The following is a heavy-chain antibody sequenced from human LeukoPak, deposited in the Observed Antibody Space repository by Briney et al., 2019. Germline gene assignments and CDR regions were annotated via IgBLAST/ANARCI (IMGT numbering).Heavy chain of an antibody. CDR1: GFTFSSCA. CDR2: VSGSGSNT. D-gene: IGHD3-10*01. CDR3: ASRDYYGSGTYYNPLHY. Sequence: GGSLRLSCAASGFTFSSCAMSWVRLAPGKGLEWVSAVSGSGSNTYYADSVKGRFTISRENSRNTLYLQMNSLIAEDTAVYYCASRDYYGSGTYYNPLHYWGQGTLVTVSS. J-gene: IGHJ4*02. V-gene: IGHV3-23*01.